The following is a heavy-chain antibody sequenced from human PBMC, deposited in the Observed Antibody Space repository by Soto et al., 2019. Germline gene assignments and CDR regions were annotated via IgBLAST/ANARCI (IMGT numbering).Heavy chain of an antibody. CDR1: GGNFSGFF. V-gene: IGHV4-34*01. Sequence: AFVTLCVRWAVVGGNFSGFFLRWIRQPPGKGLEWIGEINHSGSTNYNPSLKSRVTISVDTSKNQFSLKLSSVTAADTAVYYCASGSIAARKPLDYWGQGTLVTVSS. CDR2: INHSGST. CDR3: ASGSIAARKPLDY. J-gene: IGHJ4*02. D-gene: IGHD6-6*01.